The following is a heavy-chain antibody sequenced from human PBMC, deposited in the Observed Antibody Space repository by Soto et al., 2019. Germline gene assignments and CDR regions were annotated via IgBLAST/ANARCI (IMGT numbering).Heavy chain of an antibody. Sequence: PSETLSLTCAVYGGSFSGYYWSWIRQPPGKGLEWIGEINHSGSTNYNPSLKSRVTISVDTSKNQFSLKLSSVTAADTAVYYCAASTYYYDSSGYYPYYYGMDVWGQGTTVTVSS. CDR3: AASTYYYDSSGYYPYYYGMDV. CDR1: GGSFSGYY. CDR2: INHSGST. D-gene: IGHD3-22*01. V-gene: IGHV4-34*01. J-gene: IGHJ6*02.